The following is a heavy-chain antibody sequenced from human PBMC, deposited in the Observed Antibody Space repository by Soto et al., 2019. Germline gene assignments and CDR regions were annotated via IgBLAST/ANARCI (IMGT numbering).Heavy chain of an antibody. CDR2: MYNTGST. J-gene: IGHJ6*02. CDR1: GGTISRYY. Sequence: QVQLQESGPGLVKPSETLSLTCTVSGGTISRYYWSWIRQPPGKGLEWIGYMYNTGSTVYNPSFKSRVTISVDTSKTQSSLKLNSVTAADTAVYYCARDLWGYCGTDCYPLDVWGQGTTVTVSS. CDR3: ARDLWGYCGTDCYPLDV. V-gene: IGHV4-59*01. D-gene: IGHD2-21*02.